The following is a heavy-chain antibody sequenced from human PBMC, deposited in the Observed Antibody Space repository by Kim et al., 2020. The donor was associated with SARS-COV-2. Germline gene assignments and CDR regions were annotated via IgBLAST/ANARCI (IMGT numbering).Heavy chain of an antibody. CDR2: IKEDGSDK. CDR3: ARDPGRRFDY. V-gene: IGHV3-7*01. CDR1: GFMFETYW. D-gene: IGHD1-1*01. J-gene: IGHJ4*02. Sequence: GGSLRLSCAASGFMFETYWMTWVRQAPGKGLEWVASIKEDGSDKYCVDSVKGRFTISKDNAKSSLFLQMNSLRAEDTAVYYCARDPGRRFDYWGQGTLVTVSS.